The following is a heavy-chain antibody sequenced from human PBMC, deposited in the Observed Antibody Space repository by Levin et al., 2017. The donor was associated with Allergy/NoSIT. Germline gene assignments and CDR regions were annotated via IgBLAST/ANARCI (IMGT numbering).Heavy chain of an antibody. D-gene: IGHD1-26*01. CDR1: GFSFSSYG. CDR2: IWSNGRNK. J-gene: IGHJ4*02. CDR3: ATDQGASPFDY. Sequence: PGGSLRLSCAASGFSFSSYGMHWVRQAPGKGLEWVAVIWSNGRNKYYADSVKGRFTISRDNSKNTLYLQMNSLRAEDTAVYYCATDQGASPFDYWGQGTLVTVSS. V-gene: IGHV3-33*01.